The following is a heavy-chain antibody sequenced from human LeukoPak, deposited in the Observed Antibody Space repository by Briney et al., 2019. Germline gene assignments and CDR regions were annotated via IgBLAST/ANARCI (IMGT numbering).Heavy chain of an antibody. CDR3: ARDPSNTSGRYQYFDL. V-gene: IGHV1-18*01. Sequence: ASVKVSCKASGYTFNHHGIAWVRQAPGQGLEWMGWISAYNGDTIYAQKVQGRVTMTTDTSTTTAYMELRSLTSDDTALYCCARDPSNTSGRYQYFDLWGRGTLVTVSS. D-gene: IGHD6-19*01. CDR1: GYTFNHHG. CDR2: ISAYNGDT. J-gene: IGHJ2*01.